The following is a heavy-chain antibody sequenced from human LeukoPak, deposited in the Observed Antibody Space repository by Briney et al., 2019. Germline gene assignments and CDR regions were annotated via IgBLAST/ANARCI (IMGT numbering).Heavy chain of an antibody. J-gene: IGHJ4*02. CDR1: GYTFTGHY. Sequence: ASVKVPCKASGYTFTGHYMHWVRQAPGQGLEWMGWINPNNGGTNYAQKFQGRVTMTRDTSISTAYMELSRLGSDDTAVYYCARGYALYSGRYIDFDYWGQGTLVTVSS. V-gene: IGHV1-2*02. CDR2: INPNNGGT. CDR3: ARGYALYSGRYIDFDY. D-gene: IGHD1-26*01.